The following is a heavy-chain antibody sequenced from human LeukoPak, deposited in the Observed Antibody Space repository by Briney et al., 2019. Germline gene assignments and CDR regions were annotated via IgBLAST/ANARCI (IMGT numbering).Heavy chain of an antibody. CDR1: GFTFSSYG. D-gene: IGHD2-2*01. J-gene: IGHJ5*02. V-gene: IGHV3-30*02. Sequence: PGGSLRLSCAASGFTFSSYGMHWVRQAPGKGLEWVAFIRYDGSNKYYADSVKGRFTISRDNSKNTLYLQMNSLRAEDTAVYYCALQYCSSTSCPNWFDPWGQGTLVTVSS. CDR2: IRYDGSNK. CDR3: ALQYCSSTSCPNWFDP.